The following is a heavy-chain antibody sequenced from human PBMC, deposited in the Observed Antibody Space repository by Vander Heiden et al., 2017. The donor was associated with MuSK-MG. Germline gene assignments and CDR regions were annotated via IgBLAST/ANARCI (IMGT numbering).Heavy chain of an antibody. J-gene: IGHJ5*02. CDR1: GGSFSGYY. Sequence: QVQLQQWGAGLLKPSETLSLTCAVYGGSFSGYYWSWLRQPPGKGLEWIGEINHSGSTNYNPSLKSRVTISVDTSKNQFSLKLSSVTAADTAVYYCARLSRVVAATPWFDPWGQGTLVTVSS. CDR3: ARLSRVVAATPWFDP. V-gene: IGHV4-34*01. CDR2: INHSGST. D-gene: IGHD2-15*01.